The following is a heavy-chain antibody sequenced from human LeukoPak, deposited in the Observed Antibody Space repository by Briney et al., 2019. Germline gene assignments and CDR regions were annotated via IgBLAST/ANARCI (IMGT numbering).Heavy chain of an antibody. CDR2: IYYSGST. D-gene: IGHD3-22*01. CDR1: GGSLSSGDYY. J-gene: IGHJ5*02. CDR3: ARGTYYYDSSGYYYWFDP. Sequence: PSETLSLTCTVSGGSLSSGDYYWSWIRQPPGKGLEWIGYIYYSGSTYYNPSLKSRVTISVDTSKNQVSLKLSSVTAADTAGYYCARGTYYYDSSGYYYWFDPWGQGTLVTVSS. V-gene: IGHV4-30-4*01.